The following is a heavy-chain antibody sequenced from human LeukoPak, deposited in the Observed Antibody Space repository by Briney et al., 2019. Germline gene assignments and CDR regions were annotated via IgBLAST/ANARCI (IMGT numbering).Heavy chain of an antibody. D-gene: IGHD1-26*01. CDR2: IYSSGNT. CDR1: GVSFTTYY. CDR3: ARERGILRGDAFDL. Sequence: SETLSLTCTVSGVSFTTYYWTWIRQPAGKGPEWVGRIYSSGNTNYNLSLESRVTMSIDTSRHQFSLKLTSVTAADTALYYCARERGILRGDAFDLWGQGTMVTVSS. V-gene: IGHV4-4*07. J-gene: IGHJ3*01.